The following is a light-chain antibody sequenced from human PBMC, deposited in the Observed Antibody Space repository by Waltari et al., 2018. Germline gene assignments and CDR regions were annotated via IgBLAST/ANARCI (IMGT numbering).Light chain of an antibody. CDR1: NTDIGSYNY. J-gene: IGLJ3*02. V-gene: IGLV2-23*02. CDR3: LSYSGSVVLL. CDR2: DVS. Sequence: QSALTQPASVSGPPGQSITISCTGTNTDIGSYNYVSWYQQHPGEVPKLMIYDVSKRPSGVSNRFSGSKSGNTASLTISGLLAEDEADYYCLSYSGSVVLLFGGGTKLTVL.